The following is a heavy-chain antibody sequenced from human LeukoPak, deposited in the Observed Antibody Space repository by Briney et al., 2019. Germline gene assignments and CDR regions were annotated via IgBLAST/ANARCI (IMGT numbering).Heavy chain of an antibody. J-gene: IGHJ4*02. CDR2: IGAGGTFT. D-gene: IGHD2-2*01. CDR3: ARDSSSHYYFDY. V-gene: IGHV3-23*01. Sequence: TGGSLRLSCTASGFTFSSYAMNWVRQAPGKGLEWVSGIGAGGTFTYYADSVKGRFTISRDNSNNMLYLQMNSLRAEDTAVYYCARDSSSHYYFDYWGQGTLVTVSS. CDR1: GFTFSSYA.